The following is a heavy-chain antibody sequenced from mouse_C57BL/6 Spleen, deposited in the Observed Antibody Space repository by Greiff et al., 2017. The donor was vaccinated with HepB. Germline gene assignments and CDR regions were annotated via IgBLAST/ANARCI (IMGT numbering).Heavy chain of an antibody. J-gene: IGHJ2*01. D-gene: IGHD1-1*01. V-gene: IGHV1-42*01. CDR3: ARRQTEVASFDY. Sequence: EVKLQQSGPELVKPGASVKISCKASGYSFTGYYMNWVKQSPEKSLEWIGELNPSTGGTTYNQKFKAKATLTVDKSSSTAYMQLKSLTSEDSAVYYCARRQTEVASFDYWGQGTTLTVSS. CDR2: LNPSTGGT. CDR1: GYSFTGYY.